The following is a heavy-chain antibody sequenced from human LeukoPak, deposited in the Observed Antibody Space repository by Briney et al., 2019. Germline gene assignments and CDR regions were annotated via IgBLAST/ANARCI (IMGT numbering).Heavy chain of an antibody. Sequence: GGSLRLSCAASGFILSSSWMTWVRQAPGKGLEWVANINSGGSETYYVGSVKGRFTIARDNAKNSLYLQMNSLRVEDTAVYYCARGITMDYWGQGTLVTVSS. CDR2: INSGGSET. D-gene: IGHD3-10*01. J-gene: IGHJ4*02. CDR1: GFILSSSW. V-gene: IGHV3-7*04. CDR3: ARGITMDY.